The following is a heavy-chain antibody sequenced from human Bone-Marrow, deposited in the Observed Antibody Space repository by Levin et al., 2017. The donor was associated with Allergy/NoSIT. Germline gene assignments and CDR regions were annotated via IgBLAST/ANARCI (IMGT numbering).Heavy chain of an antibody. CDR2: MSNSGETT. V-gene: IGHV3-23*01. CDR3: AKWYIAVAGTSV. D-gene: IGHD6-19*01. CDR1: GFAFSSYA. Sequence: GESLKISCAASGFAFSSYAMSWVRQAPGKGLEWVSVMSNSGETTYYADSVKGRFTISRDNSKNTLHLQMNGLRAEDTAVYYCAKWYIAVAGTSVWGQGTLVTVSS. J-gene: IGHJ4*02.